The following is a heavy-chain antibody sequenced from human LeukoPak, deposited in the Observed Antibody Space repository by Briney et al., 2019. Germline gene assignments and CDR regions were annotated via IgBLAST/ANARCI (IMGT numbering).Heavy chain of an antibody. J-gene: IGHJ4*02. D-gene: IGHD4-23*01. CDR1: GFTFSSYS. CDR2: ISSSSSYI. Sequence: GGSLRLSCAASGFTFSSYSMNWVRQAPGKGLEWVSSISSSSSYIYYADSVKGRFTISRGNAKNSLYLQMNSLRAEDTAVYYCARDKSWTVVLDYWGQGTLVTVSS. CDR3: ARDKSWTVVLDY. V-gene: IGHV3-21*01.